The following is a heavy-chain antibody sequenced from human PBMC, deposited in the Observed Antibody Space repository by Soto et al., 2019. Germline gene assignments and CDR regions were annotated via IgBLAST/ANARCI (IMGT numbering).Heavy chain of an antibody. J-gene: IGHJ4*02. CDR1: GDTFTNYY. D-gene: IGHD2-21*02. V-gene: IGHV1-46*01. CDR3: ARGGHVVVVTAAFDY. Sequence: QVQLMQSGAEVKKPGASVKVSCKASGDTFTNYYIHWVRQAPGQGLEWMGTVNPSGGHTTYSQNFLGRVTRTRDTSTSTLYMELTNLTSDDTAVYYCARGGHVVVVTAAFDYWGQGTLVTVSS. CDR2: VNPSGGHT.